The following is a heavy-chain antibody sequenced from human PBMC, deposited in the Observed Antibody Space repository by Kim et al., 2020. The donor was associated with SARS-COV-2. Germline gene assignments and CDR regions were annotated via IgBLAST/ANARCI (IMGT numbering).Heavy chain of an antibody. CDR2: IYHSGNT. D-gene: IGHD1-26*01. CDR1: GDSISTGNW. J-gene: IGHJ4*02. V-gene: IGHV4-4*02. Sequence: SETLYLTCAVSGDSISTGNWWSWVRQAPGKGLEWIGEIYHSGNTNYNPSLKSRVSISVDKSKNQFSLNLNSVTAADTAMYYCARLRTDTGSYFRFDSWGQGTLVTVSS. CDR3: ARLRTDTGSYFRFDS.